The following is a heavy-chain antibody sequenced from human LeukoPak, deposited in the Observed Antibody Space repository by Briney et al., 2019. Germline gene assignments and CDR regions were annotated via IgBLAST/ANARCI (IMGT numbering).Heavy chain of an antibody. CDR3: AELGITMIGGV. J-gene: IGHJ6*03. Sequence: GGSLRLSCAVSGFTFSSYEMDWVRQAPGKGLEWVSYISSIGSTIYYEDSVKGRFTISRDHAKNSPYLQMNRLRAEDTAVYYCAELGITMIGGVWGKGTTVTISS. V-gene: IGHV3-48*03. D-gene: IGHD3-10*02. CDR1: GFTFSSYE. CDR2: ISSIGSTI.